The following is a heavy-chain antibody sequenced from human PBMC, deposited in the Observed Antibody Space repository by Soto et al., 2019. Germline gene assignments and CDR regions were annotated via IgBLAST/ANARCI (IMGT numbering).Heavy chain of an antibody. J-gene: IGHJ6*02. Sequence: ASVKVSRKASGYTFTGYYMHWVRQAPGQGLEWMGWINPNSGGTNYARKFQGRVTMTRDTSISTAYMELSRLRSDDTAVYYCARVIAAAGMDVWGQGTTVTVSS. V-gene: IGHV1-2*02. CDR2: INPNSGGT. CDR3: ARVIAAAGMDV. CDR1: GYTFTGYY. D-gene: IGHD6-13*01.